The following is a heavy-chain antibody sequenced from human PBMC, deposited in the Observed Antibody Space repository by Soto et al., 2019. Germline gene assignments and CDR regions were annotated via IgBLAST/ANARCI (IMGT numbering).Heavy chain of an antibody. Sequence: SETLSLTCTVSGGSISSSSYYWGWIRQPPGKGLEWIGSIYYSGSTYYNPSLKSRVTISVDTSKNQFSLKLSPVTAADTAVYYCARLLGGWFDPWGQGTLVTVSS. CDR1: GGSISSSSYY. J-gene: IGHJ5*02. CDR3: ARLLGGWFDP. V-gene: IGHV4-39*01. CDR2: IYYSGST.